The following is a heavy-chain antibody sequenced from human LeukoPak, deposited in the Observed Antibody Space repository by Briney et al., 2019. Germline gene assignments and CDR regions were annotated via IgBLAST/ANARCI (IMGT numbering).Heavy chain of an antibody. CDR2: INSEGSSI. V-gene: IGHV3-74*03. Sequence: GGSLRLFCAASGFTFSSYWMLWVRQAPGKELVWVSRINSEGSSITYADSVKGRFTISRDNAKNTLYLQMNSLRVEDTAVYYCAREGRVSGYDFDCWGQGTLVTVSS. CDR1: GFTFSSYW. CDR3: AREGRVSGYDFDC. J-gene: IGHJ4*02. D-gene: IGHD5-12*01.